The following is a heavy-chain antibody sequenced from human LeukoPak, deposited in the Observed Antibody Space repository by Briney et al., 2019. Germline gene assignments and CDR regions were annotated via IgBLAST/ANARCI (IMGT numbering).Heavy chain of an antibody. J-gene: IGHJ4*02. Sequence: GGSLRLSCAASGFTVSSNYMSWVRQAPGKGLGWVSVIYSGGSTYYADSVKGRFTISRDNSKNTLYLQMNSLRAEDTAVYYCAAYSSSWYEYYFDYWGQGTLVTVSS. D-gene: IGHD6-13*01. CDR3: AAYSSSWYEYYFDY. V-gene: IGHV3-66*02. CDR1: GFTVSSNY. CDR2: IYSGGST.